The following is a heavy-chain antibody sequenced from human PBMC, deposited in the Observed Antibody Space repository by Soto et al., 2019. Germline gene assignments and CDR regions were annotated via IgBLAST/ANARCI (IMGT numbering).Heavy chain of an antibody. CDR1: GGSISSSSYS. V-gene: IGHV4-39*01. CDR3: GRQPGHCGSTTCFGYYSVDV. J-gene: IGHJ6*02. D-gene: IGHD2-2*01. CDR2: IYYSGST. Sequence: QLQLQESGPRLVKPSETLSLTCSVSGGSISSSSYSWGWIRQPPGKGLEWIGTIYYSGSTHHNPSLEGRVAISADTLNNQLSLRLSSVTAADTAVYYSGRQPGHCGSTTCFGYYSVDVWGQGTTVTVS.